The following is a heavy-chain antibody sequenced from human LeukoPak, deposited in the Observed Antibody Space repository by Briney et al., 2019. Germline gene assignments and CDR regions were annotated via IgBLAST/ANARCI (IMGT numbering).Heavy chain of an antibody. V-gene: IGHV4-39*07. D-gene: IGHD4-11*01. Sequence: SETQSLTCTVSGASISSTTYYWGWIRQPPGKGLEWIGTMYYNGSTYNNPSLKSRVTISGDTSKNQFSLKLSSVTAADTAVHYCARESRDDNNNYRPLDYWGQGTLVTVSP. CDR1: GASISSTTYY. CDR2: MYYNGST. CDR3: ARESRDDNNNYRPLDY. J-gene: IGHJ4*02.